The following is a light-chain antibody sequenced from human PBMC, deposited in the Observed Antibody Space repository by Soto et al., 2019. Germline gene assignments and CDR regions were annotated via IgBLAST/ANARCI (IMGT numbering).Light chain of an antibody. J-gene: IGLJ1*01. CDR2: EVT. CDR1: SRDVGGYNY. Sequence: QSALTQPPSASGSPGQSVTISCTGTSRDVGGYNYVSWYQQHPGKAPKLLIYEVTKRPSGVPDRFSGSKSGNTASLTVSGLQADDEADYFCCSHVGSISYFFGTGTKLTVL. CDR3: CSHVGSISYF. V-gene: IGLV2-8*01.